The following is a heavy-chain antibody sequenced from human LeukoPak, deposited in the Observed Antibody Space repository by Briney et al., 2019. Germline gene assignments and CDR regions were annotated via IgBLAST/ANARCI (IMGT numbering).Heavy chain of an antibody. V-gene: IGHV3-7*05. Sequence: GGSLRLSCAASGFTFSSYWVTWVRQAPGKGLEWVANIKQDGSEKYYVDSVKGRFIISRDNAKNSLYLQMNSLRAEDTAVYYCARDQLGPFDYWGQGTLVTVSS. CDR3: ARDQLGPFDY. CDR2: IKQDGSEK. J-gene: IGHJ4*02. D-gene: IGHD3-16*01. CDR1: GFTFSSYW.